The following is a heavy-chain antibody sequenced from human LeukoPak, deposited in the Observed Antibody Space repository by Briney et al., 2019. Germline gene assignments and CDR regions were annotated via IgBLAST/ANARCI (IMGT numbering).Heavy chain of an antibody. D-gene: IGHD2-2*01. CDR3: ATSPGEVPAHYTLDY. CDR1: GGSFSGYY. Sequence: PSETLSLTCAVYGGSFSGYYWSWIRQPPGKGLEWIGEINHSGSTNYNPSLKSRVTISVDTSKNQFSLKLSSVTAADTAVYYCATSPGEVPAHYTLDYWGQGTLVTVSS. CDR2: INHSGST. J-gene: IGHJ4*02. V-gene: IGHV4-34*01.